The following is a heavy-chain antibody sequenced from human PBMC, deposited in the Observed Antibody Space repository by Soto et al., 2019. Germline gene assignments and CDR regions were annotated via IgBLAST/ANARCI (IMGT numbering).Heavy chain of an antibody. V-gene: IGHV3-30*18. Sequence: QVQLVESGGGVVQPGGSLRVSCAASGFTFSRSGMHWVRQAPGKGLEWVAATSSDGSDEYYADSVRGRFNISRDNSKNPLNLQMNSLRVEDTAMYFCVKERRKWGDSPSDNWGQGTLVTGSS. CDR3: VKERRKWGDSPSDN. CDR1: GFTFSRSG. D-gene: IGHD2-21*02. J-gene: IGHJ4*02. CDR2: TSSDGSDE.